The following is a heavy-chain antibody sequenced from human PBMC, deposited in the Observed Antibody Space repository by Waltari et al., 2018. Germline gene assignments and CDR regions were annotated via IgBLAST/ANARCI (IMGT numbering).Heavy chain of an antibody. CDR2: ISGNTGRT. V-gene: IGHV3-23*04. CDR1: GFTFNSYA. D-gene: IGHD5-12*01. J-gene: IGHJ4*02. Sequence: QLVESGGGLVQPGGSLRLSCAASGFTFNSYAMTWVRQAPGKGVEAVSGISGNTGRTDYADSVKGRFTISRDNSKHTLYLQMNSLRAEDTAVYYCAKDHGFSGNDYPTYLDYWGQGTSVTVSS. CDR3: AKDHGFSGNDYPTYLDY.